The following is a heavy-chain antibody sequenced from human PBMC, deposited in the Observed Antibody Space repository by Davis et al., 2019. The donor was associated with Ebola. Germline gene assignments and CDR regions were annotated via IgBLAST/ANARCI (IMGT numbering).Heavy chain of an antibody. CDR3: ARDLEGGYYDSRVDY. J-gene: IGHJ4*02. D-gene: IGHD3-22*01. Sequence: SVKVSCKASGYTFTGYYMHWVRQAPGQGLEWMGGIIPIFGTANYAQKFQGRVTITADKSTSTAYMELSSLRSEDTAVYYCARDLEGGYYDSRVDYWGQGTLVTVSS. CDR1: GYTFTGYY. CDR2: IIPIFGTA. V-gene: IGHV1-69*06.